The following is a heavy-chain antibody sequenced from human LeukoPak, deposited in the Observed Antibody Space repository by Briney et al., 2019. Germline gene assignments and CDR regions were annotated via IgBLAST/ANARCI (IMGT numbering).Heavy chain of an antibody. V-gene: IGHV3-15*01. D-gene: IGHD5-18*01. CDR2: IKSKTDGGTT. Sequence: GGSLRLSCAASGFTFSSYAMSWVRQAPGKGLEWVGRIKSKTDGGTTDYAAPVKGGFTISRDDSKNTLYLQMNSLKTEDTAVYYCTTDWKSRYGFDYWGQGTLVTVSS. CDR1: GFTFSSYA. J-gene: IGHJ4*02. CDR3: TTDWKSRYGFDY.